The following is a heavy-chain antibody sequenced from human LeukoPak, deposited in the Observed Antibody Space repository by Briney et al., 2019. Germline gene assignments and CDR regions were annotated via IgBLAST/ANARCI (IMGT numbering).Heavy chain of an antibody. Sequence: GGSLRLPCTTSGFTFAVFAMSWFRQAPGKGLEWVGFIRSKSNGGTTHYAASVEGRFTISRDDSNSIAYLQMNSLKTEDTAVYYCVRDYRYAGHESVYWGQGTLVTVSS. CDR3: VRDYRYAGHESVY. D-gene: IGHD5-12*01. CDR1: GFTFAVFA. CDR2: IRSKSNGGTT. V-gene: IGHV3-49*03. J-gene: IGHJ4*02.